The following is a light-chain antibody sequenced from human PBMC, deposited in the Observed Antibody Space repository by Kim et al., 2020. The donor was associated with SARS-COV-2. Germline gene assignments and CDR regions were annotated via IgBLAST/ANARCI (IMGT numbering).Light chain of an antibody. CDR3: QQSYITPFT. J-gene: IGKJ3*01. CDR2: AAS. V-gene: IGKV1-39*01. CDR1: QSMSSH. Sequence: AAVGYRVTITFRTTQSMSSHLNWYQQKPGRAPKLLISAASTLQGGVPSRFSGSGSETDFTLTISSLQPEDFATYFCQQSYITPFTFGPGTKVDIK.